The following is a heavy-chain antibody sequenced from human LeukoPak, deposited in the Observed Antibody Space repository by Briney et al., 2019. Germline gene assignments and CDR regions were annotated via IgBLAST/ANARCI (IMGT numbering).Heavy chain of an antibody. Sequence: GGSLRLSCAASGFTFSSYAMSWVRQAPGKGLEWVSAISGSGGSTYYADSVKGRFTISRDNSKNTLYLQMNSLRAEDTAVYYCAKDRAGNYYGSGSYSDYWGQGTLVTVSS. D-gene: IGHD3-10*01. CDR3: AKDRAGNYYGSGSYSDY. J-gene: IGHJ4*02. V-gene: IGHV3-23*01. CDR2: ISGSGGST. CDR1: GFTFSSYA.